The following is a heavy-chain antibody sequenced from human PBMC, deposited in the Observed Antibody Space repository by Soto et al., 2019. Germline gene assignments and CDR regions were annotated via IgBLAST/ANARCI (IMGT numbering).Heavy chain of an antibody. D-gene: IGHD1-26*01. Sequence: PSETLSLTCAVSGGSISSSNWWSWVRQPPGKGLEWIGEIYHSGSTNYNPSLKSRVTISVDKSKNQFSLKLSSVTAADTAVYYCARFNGSYYYGIDVCGQQTTLTVS. J-gene: IGHJ6*02. CDR2: IYHSGST. CDR3: ARFNGSYYYGIDV. CDR1: GGSISSSNW. V-gene: IGHV4-4*02.